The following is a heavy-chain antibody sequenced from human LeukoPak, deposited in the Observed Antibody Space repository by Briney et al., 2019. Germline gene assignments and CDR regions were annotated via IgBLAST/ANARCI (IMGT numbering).Heavy chain of an antibody. CDR3: TKDLAIVGATGFDY. D-gene: IGHD1-26*01. V-gene: IGHV3-9*01. CDR1: GFTFGDYA. CDR2: ISWNSGTI. Sequence: SLRLSCAASGFTFGDYAMHWVRQGPGKGLEWVSGISWNSGTIGYAVSVKGRFTISRDNAKNSLYLQMNSLRAEDTALYYCTKDLAIVGATGFDYWGQGTLVTVSS. J-gene: IGHJ4*02.